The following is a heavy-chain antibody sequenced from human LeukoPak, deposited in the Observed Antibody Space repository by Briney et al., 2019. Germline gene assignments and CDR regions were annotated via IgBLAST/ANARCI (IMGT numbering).Heavy chain of an antibody. Sequence: PSETLSLTCAVYGGSFSGYYWSWIRQPPGKGLEWIGEINHSGGTNYNPSLKSRITISVDTSKNQFSLKLSSVTAADTAVYYCATRPSYCGGDCYSITTESWFDPWGQGTLVTVSS. D-gene: IGHD2-21*02. V-gene: IGHV4-34*01. CDR1: GGSFSGYY. J-gene: IGHJ5*02. CDR3: ATRPSYCGGDCYSITTESWFDP. CDR2: INHSGGT.